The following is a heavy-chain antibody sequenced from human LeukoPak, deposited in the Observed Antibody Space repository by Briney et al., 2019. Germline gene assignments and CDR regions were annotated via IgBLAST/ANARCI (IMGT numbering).Heavy chain of an antibody. CDR3: ARGRSRITIFGRVPYYFDY. CDR1: GGTFSSYA. D-gene: IGHD3-3*01. J-gene: IGHJ4*02. Sequence: SVKVSYKASGGTFSSYAISWVRQAPGQGLEWMGGIIPIFGTANYAQKFQGRVTITADESTSTAYMELSSLRSGDTAVYYCARGRSRITIFGRVPYYFDYWGQGTLVTVSS. CDR2: IIPIFGTA. V-gene: IGHV1-69*13.